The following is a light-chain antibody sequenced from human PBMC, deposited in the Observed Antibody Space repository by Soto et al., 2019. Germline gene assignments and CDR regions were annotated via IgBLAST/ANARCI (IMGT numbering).Light chain of an antibody. CDR2: DVS. Sequence: QSLLTQPRSVCGSPGQSVTISCTGTSSDVGGYNYVSWYQQHPGKAPKLMIYDVSKRPSGVPDRFSGSKSGNTASPTISGLQAEDEADYYCCSYAGSYTYVFGNGTKVTV. V-gene: IGLV2-11*01. J-gene: IGLJ1*01. CDR1: SSDVGGYNY. CDR3: CSYAGSYTYV.